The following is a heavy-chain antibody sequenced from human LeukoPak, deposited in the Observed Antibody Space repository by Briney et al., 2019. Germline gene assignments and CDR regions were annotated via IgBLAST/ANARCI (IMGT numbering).Heavy chain of an antibody. CDR1: GYSIGSGYY. V-gene: IGHV4-38-2*02. CDR2: IYHSGST. Sequence: SXTLSLTCAVSGYSIGSGYYWGGIRPPPGKGREGIGSIYHSGSTYYNPSLKSRVTISVDTSKNQFSLKLSSVTAADTAVYYCARDLIVGGTAILGYWGQGTLVTVSS. J-gene: IGHJ4*02. D-gene: IGHD1-26*01. CDR3: ARDLIVGGTAILGY.